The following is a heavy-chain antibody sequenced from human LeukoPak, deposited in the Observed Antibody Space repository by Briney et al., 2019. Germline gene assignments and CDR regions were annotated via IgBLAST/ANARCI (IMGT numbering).Heavy chain of an antibody. Sequence: PGGSLRLSCAASGFSFGSYAMSWVRQAAGKGLEWVSEICGSVSGSGDCTHYADSVKGRFTISRDNAKNSLFLQMNSLRAEDTALYYCARTTMTTITTGADRWGQGTLVTVSS. CDR3: ARTTMTTITTGADR. J-gene: IGHJ5*02. CDR1: GFSFGSYA. D-gene: IGHD1-1*01. CDR2: ICGSVSGSGDCT. V-gene: IGHV3-23*01.